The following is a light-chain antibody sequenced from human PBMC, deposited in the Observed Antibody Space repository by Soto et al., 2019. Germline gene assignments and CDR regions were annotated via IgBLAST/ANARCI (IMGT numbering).Light chain of an antibody. CDR1: QSVSSY. V-gene: IGKV3-11*01. J-gene: IGKJ4*01. Sequence: EIGMTQSPATLSVSPGEGATLSCRASQSVSSYLAWYQRKPGQAPRLLIYDASNRATGIPARFSGSGSATDFTLTISSLEPEDFAVYYCQQRSNWPLTFGGGTKVDIK. CDR2: DAS. CDR3: QQRSNWPLT.